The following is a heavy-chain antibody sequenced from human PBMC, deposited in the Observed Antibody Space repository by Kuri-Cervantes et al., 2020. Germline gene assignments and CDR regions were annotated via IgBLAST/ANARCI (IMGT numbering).Heavy chain of an antibody. Sequence: GGSLRLSCAASGFTFSSYAMHWVRQAPGKGLEWVAVISYDGSNKYYADSVKGRFTISRGNSKNTLYLQMNSLRAEDTAVYYCAKGGYSYAKGNFGYWGQGTLVTVSS. V-gene: IGHV3-30*04. D-gene: IGHD5-18*01. CDR2: ISYDGSNK. J-gene: IGHJ4*02. CDR1: GFTFSSYA. CDR3: AKGGYSYAKGNFGY.